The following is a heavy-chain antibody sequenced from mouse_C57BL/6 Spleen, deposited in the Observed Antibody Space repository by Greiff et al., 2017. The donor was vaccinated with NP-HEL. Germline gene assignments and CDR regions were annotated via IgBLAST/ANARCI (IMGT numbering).Heavy chain of an antibody. J-gene: IGHJ1*03. CDR1: GFTFSDYG. CDR2: ISSGSSTI. Sequence: EVKLVESGGGLVKPGGSLKLSCAASGFTFSDYGMHWVRQAPEKGLEWVAYISSGSSTIYYADTVKGRFTISRDNAKNTLFLQMTSLRSEDTAMYYCARYYGSSPWYFDVWGTGTTVTVSS. V-gene: IGHV5-17*01. CDR3: ARYYGSSPWYFDV. D-gene: IGHD1-1*01.